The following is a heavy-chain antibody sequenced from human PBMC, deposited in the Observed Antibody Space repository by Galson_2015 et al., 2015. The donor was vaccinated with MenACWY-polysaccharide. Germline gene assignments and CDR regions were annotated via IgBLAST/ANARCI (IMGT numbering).Heavy chain of an antibody. Sequence: SLRLSCAASGFTFDDYAMHWVRQAPGKGLEWVSGISWNSGSIGYADSVKGRFTISRDNAKNSLYLQMNSLRAEDTALYYCAKEAMATRVGAFDIWGQGTMVTVSS. CDR2: ISWNSGSI. J-gene: IGHJ3*02. V-gene: IGHV3-9*01. CDR3: AKEAMATRVGAFDI. D-gene: IGHD5-24*01. CDR1: GFTFDDYA.